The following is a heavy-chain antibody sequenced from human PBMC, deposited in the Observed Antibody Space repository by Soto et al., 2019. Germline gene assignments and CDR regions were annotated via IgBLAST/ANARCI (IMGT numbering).Heavy chain of an antibody. D-gene: IGHD3-22*01. J-gene: IGHJ4*02. CDR3: AKAPESGGGYYYAWGY. CDR1: GFTFSSYA. CDR2: ISGSGGST. V-gene: IGHV3-23*01. Sequence: EVQLLESGGGLVQPGGSLRLSCAASGFTFSSYAMSWVRQAPGKGLEWVSAISGSGGSTYYADSVKGRFTISRDNSKNTLYLQMNRLRAEDTAVYYCAKAPESGGGYYYAWGYWGQGTLVTVSS.